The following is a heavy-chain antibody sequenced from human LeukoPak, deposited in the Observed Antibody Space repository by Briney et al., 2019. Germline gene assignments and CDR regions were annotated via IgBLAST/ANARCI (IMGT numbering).Heavy chain of an antibody. CDR2: IVVGSGNT. D-gene: IGHD6-13*01. Sequence: ASVKVSCKAPGFTFTSSAMQWVRQARGQRLEWIGWIVVGSGNTNYAQKFQERVTITRDMSTSTAYIELSSLRSEDTAVYYCAAENHSSSWYWIDYWGQGTLVTVSS. CDR3: AAENHSSSWYWIDY. CDR1: GFTFTSSA. J-gene: IGHJ4*02. V-gene: IGHV1-58*02.